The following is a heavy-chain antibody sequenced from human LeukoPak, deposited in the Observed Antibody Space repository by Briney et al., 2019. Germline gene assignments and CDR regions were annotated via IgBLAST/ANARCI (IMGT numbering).Heavy chain of an antibody. V-gene: IGHV4-34*01. CDR1: GGSFSGYY. Sequence: SETLSLTCAVYGGSFSGYYWSWIRQPPGKGLEWIGEINHSGSTNYNPSLKSRVTISVDTSKNRFSLKLSSVTAADTAVYYCARGRRNYYDSSGYLRPWGQGTLVTVSS. D-gene: IGHD3-22*01. CDR2: INHSGST. J-gene: IGHJ5*02. CDR3: ARGRRNYYDSSGYLRP.